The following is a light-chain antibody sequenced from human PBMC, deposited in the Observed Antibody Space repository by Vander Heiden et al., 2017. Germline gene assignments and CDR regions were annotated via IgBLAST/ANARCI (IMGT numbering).Light chain of an antibody. V-gene: IGKV3-20*01. CDR3: QQYGSSPPYT. Sequence: IVLTESPGILSVTRGESATLSCRASQSVSSSYLAWYQQKPGQAPRLLIYGASSRATGIPDRFSGSGSGTDFTLTISRLEPEDFAVYYCQQYGSSPPYTFGQGTKLEIK. CDR2: GAS. CDR1: QSVSSSY. J-gene: IGKJ2*01.